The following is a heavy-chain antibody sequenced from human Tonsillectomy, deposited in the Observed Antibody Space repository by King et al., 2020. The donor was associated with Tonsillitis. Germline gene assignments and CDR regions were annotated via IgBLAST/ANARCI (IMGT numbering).Heavy chain of an antibody. V-gene: IGHV1-58*01. Sequence: QLVQSGPEVKKPGPSVKVPCKASGFTFTSSAVQWVRQARGQRLEWIGWIVVSTGNTNYAQKFQERVTITRDMSTSTAYMELSSLRSEDTAVYYCAADPAYYYDNTAYNFGYWGQGTLVTVSS. CDR2: IVVSTGNT. CDR3: AADPAYYYDNTAYNFGY. J-gene: IGHJ4*02. D-gene: IGHD3-22*01. CDR1: GFTFTSSA.